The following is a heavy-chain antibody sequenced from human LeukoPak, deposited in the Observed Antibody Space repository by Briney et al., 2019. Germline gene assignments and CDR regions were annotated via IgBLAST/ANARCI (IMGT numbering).Heavy chain of an antibody. Sequence: PGGSLRLSCTASGFNLSYYSMTWVRQAPGKGLEWVANVKQDGSDKHYVDSVKGRFTISRDNGKNSLYLQMNSLRAEDTAVYYCARDPRAWSIAAAEDGRDWFDPWGQGTLVTVSS. CDR2: VKQDGSDK. D-gene: IGHD6-13*01. CDR1: GFNLSYYS. CDR3: ARDPRAWSIAAAEDGRDWFDP. J-gene: IGHJ5*02. V-gene: IGHV3-7*01.